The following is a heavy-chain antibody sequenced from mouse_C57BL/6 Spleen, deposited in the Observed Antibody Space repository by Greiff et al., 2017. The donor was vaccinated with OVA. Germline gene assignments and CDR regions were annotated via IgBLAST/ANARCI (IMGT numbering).Heavy chain of an antibody. CDR1: GFTFSDYY. V-gene: IGHV5-16*01. CDR2: INYDGSST. CDR3: ARDRGYYLDY. D-gene: IGHD2-1*01. Sequence: EVMLVESEGGLVQPGSSMKLSCTASGFTFSDYYMAWVRQVPEKGLEWVANINYDGSSTYYLDSLKSRFIISRDNAKNILYLQMSSLKSEDTATYYCARDRGYYLDYWGQGTTLTVSS. J-gene: IGHJ2*01.